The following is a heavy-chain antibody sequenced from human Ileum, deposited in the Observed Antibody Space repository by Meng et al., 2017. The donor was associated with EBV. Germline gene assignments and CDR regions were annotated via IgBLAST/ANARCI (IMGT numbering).Heavy chain of an antibody. Sequence: QVQRQQSGAGLLKPSETLSLTCAVYGGSFSGYYWSWIRQPPGKGLEWIWEINHSGSTNYNPSLKSRVTISVDTSKNQFSLKLSSVTAADTAVYYCARGRGYGDYGSLYWGQGTLVTVSS. CDR3: ARGRGYGDYGSLY. J-gene: IGHJ4*02. CDR1: GGSFSGYY. CDR2: INHSGST. V-gene: IGHV4-34*01. D-gene: IGHD4-17*01.